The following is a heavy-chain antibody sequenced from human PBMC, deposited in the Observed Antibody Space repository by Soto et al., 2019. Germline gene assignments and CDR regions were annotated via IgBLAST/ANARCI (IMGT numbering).Heavy chain of an antibody. D-gene: IGHD6-13*01. CDR1: GGSISSYY. V-gene: IGHV4-59*12. CDR2: IYYSGST. J-gene: IGHJ4*02. CDR3: ARAAMGGSSWPFDY. Sequence: SETLSLTCTVSGGSISSYYWSWIRQPPGKGLEWIGYIYYSGSTNYNPSLKSRVTISVDKSKNQFSLKLSSVTAADTAVYYCARAAMGGSSWPFDYWGQGTLVTVSS.